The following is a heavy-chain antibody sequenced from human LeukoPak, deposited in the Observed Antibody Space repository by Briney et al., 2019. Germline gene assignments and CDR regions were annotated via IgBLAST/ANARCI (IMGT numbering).Heavy chain of an antibody. V-gene: IGHV5-51*01. J-gene: IGHJ4*02. CDR1: GYSFTSYW. CDR2: IYPGDSDT. Sequence: GESLKISCKGSGYSFTSYWIGWVRQMPGKGPEWMGIIYPGDSDTRYSPSFQGQVTISADKSISTAYLQWSSLKASDTAMYYCATTSTSSSWYFDYWGQGTLVTVSS. D-gene: IGHD6-13*01. CDR3: ATTSTSSSWYFDY.